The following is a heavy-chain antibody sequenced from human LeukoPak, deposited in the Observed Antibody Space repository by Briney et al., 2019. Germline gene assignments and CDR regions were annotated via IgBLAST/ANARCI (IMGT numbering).Heavy chain of an antibody. V-gene: IGHV3-30-3*02. J-gene: IGHJ4*02. D-gene: IGHD6-19*01. Sequence: GGSLRLSCAASGFTFSSYAMHWVRQAPGKGLEWVAVISYDGSNKYYADSVKGRFTISRDNSKNTLYLQMNSLRAEDTAVYYCAKLYSSGYFDYWGQGTLVTVSS. CDR2: ISYDGSNK. CDR3: AKLYSSGYFDY. CDR1: GFTFSSYA.